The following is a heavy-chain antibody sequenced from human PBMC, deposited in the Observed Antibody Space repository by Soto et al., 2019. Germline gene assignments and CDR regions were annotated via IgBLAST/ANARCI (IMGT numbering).Heavy chain of an antibody. Sequence: GASVKVSCKASGYTFTSYGTSWVRQAPGQGLEWMGWISAYNGNTNYAQKLQGRVTMTTDTSTSTAYMELRSLRSDDTAVYYCARGQQLDYYYYGMDVWGQGTTVTVSS. CDR3: ARGQQLDYYYYGMDV. CDR1: GYTFTSYG. V-gene: IGHV1-18*01. D-gene: IGHD6-13*01. CDR2: ISAYNGNT. J-gene: IGHJ6*02.